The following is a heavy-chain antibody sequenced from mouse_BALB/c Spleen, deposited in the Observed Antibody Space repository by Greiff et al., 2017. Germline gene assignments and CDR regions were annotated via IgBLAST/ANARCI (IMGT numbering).Heavy chain of an antibody. J-gene: IGHJ3*01. Sequence: EVQLQESGGGLVQPGGSLRLSCATSGFTFTDYYMSWVRQPPGKALEWLGFIRNKANGYTTEYSASVKGRFTISRDNSQSILYLQMNTLRAEDSATYCCARVLYGNYGFAYWGQGTLVTVSA. D-gene: IGHD2-1*01. CDR1: GFTFTDYY. CDR3: ARVLYGNYGFAY. CDR2: IRNKANGYTT. V-gene: IGHV7-3*02.